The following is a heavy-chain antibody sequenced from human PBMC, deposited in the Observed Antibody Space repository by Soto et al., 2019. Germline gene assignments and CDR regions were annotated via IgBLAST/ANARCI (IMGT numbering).Heavy chain of an antibody. Sequence: QVQLVQSGGEVKKPGASVKVSCQASGYTFSNYAISWLRQAPGQGPEWMGWISAYSGKTDYAPKFQDRLTLTTDTSTSTAYMELRSRRADDTAVYYCTIDGPRWLHGPFDYWVQGTRVTVSS. V-gene: IGHV1-18*01. D-gene: IGHD5-18*01. CDR3: TIDGPRWLHGPFDY. CDR1: GYTFSNYA. J-gene: IGHJ4*02. CDR2: ISAYSGKT.